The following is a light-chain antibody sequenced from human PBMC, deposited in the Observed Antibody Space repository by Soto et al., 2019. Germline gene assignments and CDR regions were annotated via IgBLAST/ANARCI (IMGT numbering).Light chain of an antibody. J-gene: IGKJ1*01. CDR3: HQYENWPRT. CDR1: QSINRN. V-gene: IGKV3-15*01. Sequence: EIVMTQSPPTLSVSPGERDTLSCRASQSINRNLAWYQQKPVQAPRLLIYGASSRATGVPARFSGSGSGTEFTLSISSLQSEDFAIYYCHQYENWPRTFGQGTKVDIK. CDR2: GAS.